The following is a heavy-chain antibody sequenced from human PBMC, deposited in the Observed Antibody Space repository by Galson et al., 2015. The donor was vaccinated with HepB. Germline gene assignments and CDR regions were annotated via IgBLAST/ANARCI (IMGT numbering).Heavy chain of an antibody. CDR2: ISNNAGKT. CDR3: AKDNPSSGWPAIDY. J-gene: IGHJ4*02. V-gene: IGHV3-23*01. D-gene: IGHD6-19*01. Sequence: SLRLSCAVSGFSVDSRAMSWVRQAPGKSLEWLSSISNNAGKTYYAGSVRGRFTISRDESTNSVFLQMDSLRADDTAVYYCAKDNPSSGWPAIDYWSQGALVIVSS. CDR1: GFSVDSRA.